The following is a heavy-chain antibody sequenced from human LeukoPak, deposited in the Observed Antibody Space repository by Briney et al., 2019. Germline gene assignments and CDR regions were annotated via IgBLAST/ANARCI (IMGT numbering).Heavy chain of an antibody. D-gene: IGHD3-3*01. V-gene: IGHV4-4*07. CDR2: IYTSGST. J-gene: IGHJ4*02. CDR3: ASQAYDFWSGYYYYFDY. Sequence: SETLSLTCTVSGGSISSYYWSWIRQPAGEGLEWIGRIYTSGSTNYNPSLKSRVTISVDTSKNQFSLKLSSVTAADTAVYYCASQAYDFWSGYYYYFDYWGQGTLVTVSS. CDR1: GGSISSYY.